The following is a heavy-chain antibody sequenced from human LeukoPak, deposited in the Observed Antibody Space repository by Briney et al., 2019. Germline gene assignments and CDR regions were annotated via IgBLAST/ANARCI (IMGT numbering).Heavy chain of an antibody. Sequence: SETLSLTCTVSGGSISSSSYYWSWIRQPAGKGLEWIGRIYTSGSTNYNPSLKSRVTMSVDTSKNQFSLKLSSVTAADTAVYYCARDMAWDYNWFDPWGQGTLVTVSS. CDR3: ARDMAWDYNWFDP. V-gene: IGHV4-61*02. CDR2: IYTSGST. CDR1: GGSISSSSYY. D-gene: IGHD1-26*01. J-gene: IGHJ5*02.